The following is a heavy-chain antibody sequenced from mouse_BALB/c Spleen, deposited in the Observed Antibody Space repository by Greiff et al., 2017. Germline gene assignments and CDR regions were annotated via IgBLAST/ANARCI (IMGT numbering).Heavy chain of an antibody. CDR1: GYTFTDYE. D-gene: IGHD2-14*01. V-gene: IGHV1-15*01. CDR2: IDPETGGT. CDR3: TRRSTTRGPWFAY. J-gene: IGHJ3*01. Sequence: QVQLQQSGAELVRPGASVTLSCKASGYTFTDYEMHWVKQTPVHGLEWIGAIDPETGGTAYNQKFKGKATLTADKSSSTAYMELRSLTSEDSAVYYCTRRSTTRGPWFAYWGQGTLVTVSA.